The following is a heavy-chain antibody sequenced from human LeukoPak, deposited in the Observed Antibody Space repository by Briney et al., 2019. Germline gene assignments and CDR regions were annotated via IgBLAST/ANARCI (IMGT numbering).Heavy chain of an antibody. Sequence: PGGSLRLSCAASGFTVSSDYMSWVRQAPGKGLEWVSIIYSGGNTYYAESVKGRFTISRDNSKNTLYLQMNSLRAEDTAVYYCARRHGDYWGQGTLVTVSS. CDR3: ARRHGDY. CDR1: GFTVSSDY. J-gene: IGHJ4*02. CDR2: IYSGGNT. V-gene: IGHV3-66*04.